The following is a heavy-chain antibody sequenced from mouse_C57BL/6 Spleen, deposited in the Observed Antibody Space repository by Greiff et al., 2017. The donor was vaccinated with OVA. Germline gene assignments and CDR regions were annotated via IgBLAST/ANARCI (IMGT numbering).Heavy chain of an antibody. CDR2: ILPGSGST. CDR3: ARSTGTYYFDY. Sequence: QVQLQQSGAELMKPGASVKLSCKATGYTFTGYWIEWVKQRPGHGLEWIGEILPGSGSTNYHEKFKGKATFTADTSSNTAYMQLISLTTEDSAIYYCARSTGTYYFDYWGQGTTLTVSS. CDR1: GYTFTGYW. D-gene: IGHD2-14*01. J-gene: IGHJ2*01. V-gene: IGHV1-9*01.